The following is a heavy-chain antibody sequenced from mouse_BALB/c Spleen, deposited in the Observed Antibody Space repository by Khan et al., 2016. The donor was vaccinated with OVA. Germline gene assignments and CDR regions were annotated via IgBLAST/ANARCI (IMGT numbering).Heavy chain of an antibody. J-gene: IGHJ3*01. V-gene: IGHV1-7*01. CDR3: ANSGSSSAWFDY. D-gene: IGHD1-1*01. CDR2: INPSTGYS. Sequence: VKLKQSGAELAKPGASVKMSCKASGYTFTSYWMHWVKQRPGQGLEWIGYINPSTGYSEYNQKFKDKATLTADKSSSTAYMQLSSLTSDDSAVYYCANSGSSSAWFDYWGQGTLVTVSA. CDR1: GYTFTSYW.